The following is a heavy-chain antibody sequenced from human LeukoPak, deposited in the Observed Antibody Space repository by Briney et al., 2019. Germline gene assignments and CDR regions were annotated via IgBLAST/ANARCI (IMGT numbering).Heavy chain of an antibody. D-gene: IGHD3-10*01. V-gene: IGHV3-21*01. CDR2: ISGTSSYM. CDR1: GFTFSDVW. CDR3: ARDLHYYGSGP. J-gene: IGHJ5*02. Sequence: GGSLRLSCAASGFTFSDVWMNWVRQAPGKGLDWVSGISGTSSYMYYGDSVKGRFTVSRDNAKNSLYLQMESLRVEDTAVYYCARDLHYYGSGPWGQGTLVTVSS.